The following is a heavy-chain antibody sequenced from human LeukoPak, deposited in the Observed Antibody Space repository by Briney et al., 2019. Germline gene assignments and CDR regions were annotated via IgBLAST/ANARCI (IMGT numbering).Heavy chain of an antibody. CDR2: IHHDGSNK. D-gene: IGHD1-20*01. V-gene: IGHV3-30*02. J-gene: IGHJ5*02. CDR3: ARVSRITGISRGLDNWFDP. CDR1: GFTFSSYG. Sequence: GGSLRLSCAASGFTFSSYGMHWVRQAPGKGLDWVAFIHHDGSNKYYADSVRGRFTISRDNSKNTLYLQMNSLRSEDTAVYYCARVSRITGISRGLDNWFDPWGQGTLVTVSS.